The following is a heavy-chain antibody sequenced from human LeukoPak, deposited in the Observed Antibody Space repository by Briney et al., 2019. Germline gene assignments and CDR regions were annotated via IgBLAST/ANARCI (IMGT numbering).Heavy chain of an antibody. CDR3: ARDRCSSTSCYVDY. V-gene: IGHV4-4*07. Sequence: SETLSLTCTVSGGSISSYYWSWIRQPAGKGLEWIGRIYTSGSTTYNPSLKSRVTMSVDTSKNQFSLKLSSVTAADTAVYYCARDRCSSTSCYVDYWGQGTLVTVSS. D-gene: IGHD2-2*01. CDR2: IYTSGST. CDR1: GGSISSYY. J-gene: IGHJ4*02.